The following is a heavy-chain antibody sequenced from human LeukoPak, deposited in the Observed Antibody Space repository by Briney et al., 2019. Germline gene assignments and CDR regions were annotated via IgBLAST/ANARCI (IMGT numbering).Heavy chain of an antibody. CDR3: ARFGVPYTMDV. J-gene: IGHJ6*02. Sequence: GGSLRLSCAASGFTFSSYWMSWVRQAPGKGLEWEANIKQDGSEKYYVDSVKGRFTISRDNAKNSLYLQMNSLRAEDTAVYYCARFGVPYTMDVWGQGTTVTVSS. V-gene: IGHV3-7*04. CDR2: IKQDGSEK. CDR1: GFTFSSYW. D-gene: IGHD3-3*01.